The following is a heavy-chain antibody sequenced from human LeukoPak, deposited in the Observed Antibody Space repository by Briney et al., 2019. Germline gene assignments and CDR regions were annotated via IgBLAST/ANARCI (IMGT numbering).Heavy chain of an antibody. V-gene: IGHV4-39*07. D-gene: IGHD3-22*01. CDR3: ARGPYKYDGSGAFDI. J-gene: IGHJ3*02. Sequence: SETLSLTCSVSGGSISLSYYYWGWIRQPPGKALEWIGSVYYSGTTSYNPSLKSRVTISVDTSKNQFSLKLTSVTAADTAVYYCARGPYKYDGSGAFDIWGQGTKVTVSS. CDR1: GGSISLSYYY. CDR2: VYYSGTT.